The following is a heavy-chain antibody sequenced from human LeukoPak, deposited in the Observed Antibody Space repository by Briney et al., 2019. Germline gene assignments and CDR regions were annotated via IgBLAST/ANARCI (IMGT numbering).Heavy chain of an antibody. CDR2: INHSGST. V-gene: IGHV4-34*01. CDR3: ARGTRYYYGSGRRNWFDP. D-gene: IGHD3-10*01. J-gene: IGHJ5*02. CDR1: GGSFSGYY. Sequence: PSETLSLTCADYGGSFSGYYWSWIRQPPGKGLEWIGEINHSGSTNYNPSLKSRVTISVDTSKNQFSLKLSSVTAADTAVYYCARGTRYYYGSGRRNWFDPWGQGTLVTVSS.